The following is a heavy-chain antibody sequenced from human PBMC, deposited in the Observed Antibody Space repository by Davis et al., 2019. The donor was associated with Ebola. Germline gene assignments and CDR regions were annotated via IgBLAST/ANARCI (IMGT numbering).Heavy chain of an antibody. CDR2: INHSGST. V-gene: IGHV4-34*01. D-gene: IGHD3-3*01. Sequence: SETLSLTCAVYSGSFSGYYWSWIRQPPGKGLEWIGEINHSGSTNYNPSLKSRVTISVDTSKNQFSLKLSSVTAADTAVYYCARARYDFWSGFFDYWGQGTLVTVSS. CDR1: SGSFSGYY. CDR3: ARARYDFWSGFFDY. J-gene: IGHJ4*02.